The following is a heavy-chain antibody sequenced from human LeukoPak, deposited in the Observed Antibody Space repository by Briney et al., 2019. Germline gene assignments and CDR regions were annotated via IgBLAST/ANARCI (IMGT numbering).Heavy chain of an antibody. CDR3: ARGADGRRYFDL. J-gene: IGHJ2*01. Sequence: SETLSLTCTASGGSISTYYWSWIRQPPGKGMEWIGFIYCTGSTNYNPSLKSRVTISLDTSKNQFSLRLTSVTAADTAVYYCARGADGRRYFDLWGRSTPRTVSP. D-gene: IGHD5-24*01. CDR1: GGSISTYY. CDR2: IYCTGST. V-gene: IGHV4-59*01.